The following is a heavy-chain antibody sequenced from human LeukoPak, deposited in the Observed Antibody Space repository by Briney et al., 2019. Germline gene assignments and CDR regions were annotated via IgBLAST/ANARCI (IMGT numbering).Heavy chain of an antibody. CDR3: AREDGGPDYSNYNDY. Sequence: GASVKVSCKASGYTFTSYGISWVRQAPGQGLEWMGWISAYSGNTNYAQKLQGRVTMTTDTSTSTAYMELRSLRSDDTAVYYCAREDGGPDYSNYNDYWGQGTLVTVSS. V-gene: IGHV1-18*01. CDR1: GYTFTSYG. J-gene: IGHJ4*02. D-gene: IGHD4-11*01. CDR2: ISAYSGNT.